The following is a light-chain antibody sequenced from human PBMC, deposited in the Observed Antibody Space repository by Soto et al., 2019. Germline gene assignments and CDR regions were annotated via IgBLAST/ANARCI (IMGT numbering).Light chain of an antibody. V-gene: IGLV2-14*01. CDR3: SSYTTSSNYV. Sequence: QSVLTRPASVSGSPGQSITISCTGTSSDVGSYNFVSWYQQLPGKAPKLMIYEVSNRPSGVSNRFSGSKSGNTASLTISGLQAEDEADYYCSSYTTSSNYVFGSGTKVTV. CDR1: SSDVGSYNF. J-gene: IGLJ1*01. CDR2: EVS.